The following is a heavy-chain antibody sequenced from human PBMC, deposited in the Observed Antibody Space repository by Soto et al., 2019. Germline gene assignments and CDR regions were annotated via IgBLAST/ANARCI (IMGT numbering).Heavy chain of an antibody. Sequence: QVQLVESGGGVVQPGRSLRLSCAASGFTFSSYAMHWVRQAPGKGLEWVAVISYDGSNKYYADSVKGRFTISRDNSKNTLYLQINSLRAEDTAVYYCARDSGMYYYDSSGYEWFDPWGQGTLVTVSS. CDR1: GFTFSSYA. D-gene: IGHD3-22*01. J-gene: IGHJ5*02. CDR3: ARDSGMYYYDSSGYEWFDP. CDR2: ISYDGSNK. V-gene: IGHV3-30-3*01.